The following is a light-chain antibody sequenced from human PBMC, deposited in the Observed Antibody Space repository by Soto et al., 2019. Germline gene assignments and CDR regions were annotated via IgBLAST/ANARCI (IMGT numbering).Light chain of an antibody. V-gene: IGLV2-11*01. CDR2: DVT. CDR1: SSDVGRYDY. CDR3: CSFAGSYSYV. Sequence: QSALTQPRSVSGSPGQSVTISCTGTSSDVGRYDYVSWYQQYPGEAPKLIIYDVTERPSGVPDRFSGSKSGNTASLTISGLRAEDEAAYSCCSFAGSYSYVFGSGTSSPS. J-gene: IGLJ1*01.